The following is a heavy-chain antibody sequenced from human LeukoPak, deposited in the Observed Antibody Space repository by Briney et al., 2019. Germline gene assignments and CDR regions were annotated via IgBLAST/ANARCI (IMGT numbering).Heavy chain of an antibody. D-gene: IGHD2-8*01. V-gene: IGHV3-33*01. CDR1: GFTFSSYG. Sequence: GGSLRLSCAASGFTFSSYGMHWVRQALGKGLEWVAVIWYDGSNKYYADSVKGRFTISRDNSKNTLYLQMNSLRAEDTAVYYCARVQGHPPNGLDVWGQGTMVTVSS. J-gene: IGHJ3*01. CDR3: ARVQGHPPNGLDV. CDR2: IWYDGSNK.